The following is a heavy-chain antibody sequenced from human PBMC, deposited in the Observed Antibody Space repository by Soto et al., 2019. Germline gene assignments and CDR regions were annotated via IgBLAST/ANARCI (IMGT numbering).Heavy chain of an antibody. V-gene: IGHV1-2*02. CDR3: ARESGGATATLDYYYFYMDV. J-gene: IGHJ6*03. D-gene: IGHD5-12*01. CDR2: NNPNGGLT. CDR1: GDSFNDYY. Sequence: VQLVQSGAEVKKPGASVKVSCKTSGDSFNDYYIHWVRQAPGQGLEWMGWNNPNGGLTKYAQKFQGRVTVTRDTSIRTVYLDLSSLRSDDTAVYYCARESGGATATLDYYYFYMDVWGKGTTVTVSS.